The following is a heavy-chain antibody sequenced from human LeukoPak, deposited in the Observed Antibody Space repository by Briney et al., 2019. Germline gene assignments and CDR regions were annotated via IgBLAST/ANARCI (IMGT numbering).Heavy chain of an antibody. J-gene: IGHJ4*02. CDR2: IIPIFGTA. CDR1: GGTFSSYA. D-gene: IGHD3-10*01. CDR3: ARDLSAYYYGSGSYYNLYY. Sequence: SVKVSCKASGGTFSSYAISWVRQAPGQGLERMGGIIPIFGTANYAQKFQGRVTITADESTSTAYMELSSLRSEDTAVYYCARDLSAYYYGSGSYYNLYYWGQGTLVTVSS. V-gene: IGHV1-69*13.